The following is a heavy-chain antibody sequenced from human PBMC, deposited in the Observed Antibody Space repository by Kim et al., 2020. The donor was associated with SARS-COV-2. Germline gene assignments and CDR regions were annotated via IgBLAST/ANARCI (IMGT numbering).Heavy chain of an antibody. J-gene: IGHJ4*02. Sequence: GRFTISRDNAKNTLYLKMHRLRAEDTAVYYCAKVGQYDIWSGYLGYYFEYWGQGTLVTVSS. V-gene: IGHV3-23*01. D-gene: IGHD3-3*01. CDR3: AKVGQYDIWSGYLGYYFEY.